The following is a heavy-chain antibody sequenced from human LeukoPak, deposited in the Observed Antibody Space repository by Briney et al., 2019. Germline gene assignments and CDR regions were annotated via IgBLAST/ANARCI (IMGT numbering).Heavy chain of an antibody. J-gene: IGHJ4*02. CDR2: ISSSGSTI. D-gene: IGHD5-18*01. V-gene: IGHV3-48*03. CDR3: ATVDTAMDDY. Sequence: QSGGSLRLSCAASGFTFSTFAMHWVRQAPGKGLEWVSYISSSGSTIYYADSVKGRFTISRDNAKNSLYLQMNSLRAEDTAVYYCATVDTAMDDYWGQGTLVTVSS. CDR1: GFTFSTFA.